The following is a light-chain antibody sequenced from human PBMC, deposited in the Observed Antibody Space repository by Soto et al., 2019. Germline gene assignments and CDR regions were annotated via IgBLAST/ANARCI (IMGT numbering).Light chain of an antibody. J-gene: IGKJ1*01. CDR2: GAS. CDR1: QTVSSSS. CDR3: QQYDRSPWT. Sequence: DIVLTQSPGTLSLSPGERATLSCRASQTVSSSSLAWYQQKPGQAPRLLIFGASTRAAGFPDRFSGSGSGTDFTLTISRLEPEDSAVYYCQQYDRSPWTFGQGTKVDIK. V-gene: IGKV3-20*01.